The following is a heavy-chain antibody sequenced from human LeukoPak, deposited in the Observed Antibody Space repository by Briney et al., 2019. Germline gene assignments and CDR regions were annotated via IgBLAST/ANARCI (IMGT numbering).Heavy chain of an antibody. CDR2: IFYSGST. Sequence: SGPTLVNPTETLTLTSTVSGFSLSNPRMGVSWIRQPPGKGLEWIGSIFYSGSTYYNPSLKSRVSISLDTSKTQFSLRLSSVTAADTAVYFRAREEGYYGSGRGWFDPWGQGTLVTVSS. V-gene: IGHV4-30-4*08. CDR3: AREEGYYGSGRGWFDP. J-gene: IGHJ5*02. D-gene: IGHD3-10*01. CDR1: GFSLSNPRMG.